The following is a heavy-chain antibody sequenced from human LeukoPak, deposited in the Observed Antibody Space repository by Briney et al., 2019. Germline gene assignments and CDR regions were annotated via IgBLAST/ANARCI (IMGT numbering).Heavy chain of an antibody. D-gene: IGHD6-13*01. CDR3: ARTYSSSWLIDY. CDR1: GGSISSYY. CDR2: IYYSGST. Sequence: PSENLSLTCTVSGGSISSYYWSWIRQPPGKGLEWIGYIYYSGSTNYNPSLKSRVTISVDTSKNQFSLKLSSVTAADTAVYYCARTYSSSWLIDYWGQGTLVTVSS. V-gene: IGHV4-59*08. J-gene: IGHJ4*02.